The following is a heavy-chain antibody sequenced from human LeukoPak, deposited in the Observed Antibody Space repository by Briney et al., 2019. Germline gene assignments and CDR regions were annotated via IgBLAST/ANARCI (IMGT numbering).Heavy chain of an antibody. V-gene: IGHV3-11*05. D-gene: IGHD1-26*01. CDR3: ARAVGATGRPNYVDF. CDR1: GFTFTDYY. CDR2: ISRSSSYI. Sequence: PGVSLRLSCAASGFTFTDYYMTWIRQATGRGLEWVSYISRSSSYINYADSVKGRFIISRDNAKHSVYLQMNSLGAEDTAVYFCARAVGATGRPNYVDFWGQGTLVTVSS. J-gene: IGHJ4*02.